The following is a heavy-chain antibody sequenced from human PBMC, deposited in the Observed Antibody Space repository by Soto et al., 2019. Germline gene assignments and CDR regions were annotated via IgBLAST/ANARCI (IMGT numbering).Heavy chain of an antibody. CDR2: ITGSGGST. CDR1: GFTFGNHA. D-gene: IGHD3-10*02. CDR3: AKGYVRGNMIINS. Sequence: PGGSVRLSCVVSGFTFGNHAMSWVRQAPGKGLQWVSAITGSGGSTYHADSAKGRFTISRDNSKNILYLQMNSLRAEDTAVYFCAKGYVRGNMIINSWGQGTRVTVSS. V-gene: IGHV3-23*01. J-gene: IGHJ5*02.